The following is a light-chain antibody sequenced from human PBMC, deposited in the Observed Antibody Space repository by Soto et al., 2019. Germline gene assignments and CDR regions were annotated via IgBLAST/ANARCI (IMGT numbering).Light chain of an antibody. CDR3: QQYNVYPWT. V-gene: IGKV1-5*03. CDR2: RAS. Sequence: DIQMTXSPSTLSAXXXXXVTITCRASQSIGSWLAWYQQKPGKAPKLLIYRASSLESEVPSRFSGSESGTEFTLIINSLQPDDFATYYCQQYNVYPWTFGQGTKVEIK. CDR1: QSIGSW. J-gene: IGKJ1*01.